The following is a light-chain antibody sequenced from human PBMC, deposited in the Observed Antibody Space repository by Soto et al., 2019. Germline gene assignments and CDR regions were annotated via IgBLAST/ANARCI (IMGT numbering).Light chain of an antibody. CDR3: ATWDDSLSGVV. CDR2: MTN. V-gene: IGLV1-47*01. Sequence: QPVLTQPPSASGTPGQRVTISCSGSSSNIGSNYVYWYQQLPGTAPKLLIYMTNQRPSGVPDRFSGSKSGTSASLAISGLRSEDEADYFCATWDDSLSGVVFGGGTKLTVL. J-gene: IGLJ3*02. CDR1: SSNIGSNY.